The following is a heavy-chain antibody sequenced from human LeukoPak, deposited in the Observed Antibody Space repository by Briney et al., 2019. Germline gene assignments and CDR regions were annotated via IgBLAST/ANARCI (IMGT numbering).Heavy chain of an antibody. V-gene: IGHV1-2*02. CDR2: INPNSGGT. D-gene: IGHD6-6*01. CDR3: ARRFVPRRLYYYYMDV. Sequence: ASVKVSCKASGYTFTGYYMHWVRQAPGQGLEWMGWINPNSGGTNYAQKFQGRVTMTTDTSMSTAYMELSRLTSDDTAVYYCARRFVPRRLYYYYMDVWGKGTTVTVSS. CDR1: GYTFTGYY. J-gene: IGHJ6*03.